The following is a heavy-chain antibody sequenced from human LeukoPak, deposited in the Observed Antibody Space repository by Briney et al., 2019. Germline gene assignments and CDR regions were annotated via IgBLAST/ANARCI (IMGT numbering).Heavy chain of an antibody. CDR3: AKNRVSGTSWLFDY. CDR1: GFTFSSYS. D-gene: IGHD1-1*01. CDR2: ISSSSSYI. J-gene: IGHJ4*02. Sequence: GGSLRLSCAASGFTFSSYSMNWVRQAPGKGLEWVSSISSSSSYIYYADSVKGRFTISRDNAKNSLYLQMNSLRAEDTAVYYCAKNRVSGTSWLFDYWGQGTLVTVSS. V-gene: IGHV3-21*04.